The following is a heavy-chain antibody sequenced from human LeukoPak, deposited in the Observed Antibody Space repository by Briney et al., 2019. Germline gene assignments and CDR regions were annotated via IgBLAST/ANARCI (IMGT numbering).Heavy chain of an antibody. J-gene: IGHJ3*02. Sequence: SVKVSCKASGGTFSSYAISWVRQAPGQGLEWMGRIIPILGIANYAQKFQGRVTITADKSTSTAYMELSSLRSEDTAVYYCARNPGNPYYYDSSGSDAFDIWGQGTMVTVSS. CDR2: IIPILGIA. V-gene: IGHV1-69*04. CDR1: GGTFSSYA. D-gene: IGHD3-22*01. CDR3: ARNPGNPYYYDSSGSDAFDI.